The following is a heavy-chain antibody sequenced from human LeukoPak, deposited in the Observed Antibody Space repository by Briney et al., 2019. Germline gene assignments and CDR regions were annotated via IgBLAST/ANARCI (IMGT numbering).Heavy chain of an antibody. D-gene: IGHD1-26*01. CDR3: VRLMGSGWFDP. J-gene: IGHJ5*02. Sequence: PGGSLRLSCAASGFTVSSSPISWVRQAPGRGLEWVSVIYSGGNTFYADSVKGRFTISRHNSENTLYLQMNSLSADDTAVYYCVRLMGSGWFDPWGQGTLVTAFS. CDR1: GFTVSSSP. CDR2: IYSGGNT. V-gene: IGHV3-53*04.